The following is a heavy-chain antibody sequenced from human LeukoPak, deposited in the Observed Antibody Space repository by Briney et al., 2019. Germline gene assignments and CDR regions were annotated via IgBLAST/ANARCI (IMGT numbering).Heavy chain of an antibody. CDR2: ISWNSGSI. CDR1: GFTFSSYA. Sequence: GRSLRLSCAASGFTFSSYAMHWVRQAPGKGLEWVSGISWNSGSIGYADSVKGRFTISRDNAKNSLYLQMNSLRAEDTAVYYCARDHGGSGSSWGQGTLVTVSS. V-gene: IGHV3-9*01. J-gene: IGHJ5*02. CDR3: ARDHGGSGSS. D-gene: IGHD3-10*01.